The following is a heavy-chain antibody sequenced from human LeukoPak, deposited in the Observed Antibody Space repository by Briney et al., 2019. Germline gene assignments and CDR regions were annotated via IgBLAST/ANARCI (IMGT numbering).Heavy chain of an antibody. D-gene: IGHD3-22*01. CDR3: ARERTMRYFDL. CDR2: INHSGST. J-gene: IGHJ2*01. V-gene: IGHV4-34*01. CDR1: GGSLSGYY. Sequence: SETLSLTCAVYGGSLSGYYWSWIRQPPGKGLEWIGEINHSGSTNYNPSLKRRVTISVDTSKNQFSLKLSSVTAADTAVYYCARERTMRYFDLWGRGTLVTVSS.